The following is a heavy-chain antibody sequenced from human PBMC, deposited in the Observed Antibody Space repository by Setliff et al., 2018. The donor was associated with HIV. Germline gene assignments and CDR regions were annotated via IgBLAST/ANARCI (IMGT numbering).Heavy chain of an antibody. J-gene: IGHJ3*02. Sequence: ASVMVSCKASGYTFTSYGISWVRQAPGQGLEWMGWISAYNGNTNYAQKLQGRVTMTTDTSTSTAYMELRSLRSDDTAVYYCARDQITMVRGTLGAFDIWGQGTMVT. D-gene: IGHD3-10*01. CDR3: ARDQITMVRGTLGAFDI. V-gene: IGHV1-18*01. CDR2: ISAYNGNT. CDR1: GYTFTSYG.